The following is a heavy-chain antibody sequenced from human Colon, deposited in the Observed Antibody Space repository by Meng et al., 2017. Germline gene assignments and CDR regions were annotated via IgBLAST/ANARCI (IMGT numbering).Heavy chain of an antibody. CDR2: IYLSGSP. Sequence: LQGWGTGLVRASGTLSLTCAGSGGSIRSSNYWSWVRQPPGKGLEWIGQIYLSGSPSYNPSLESRVTISVDKSKNQLSLRLTSVTAADTAIYYCARHGGWHFDYWGQGTLVTVSS. J-gene: IGHJ4*02. CDR3: ARHGGWHFDY. D-gene: IGHD6-19*01. CDR1: GGSIRSSNY. V-gene: IGHV4-4*02.